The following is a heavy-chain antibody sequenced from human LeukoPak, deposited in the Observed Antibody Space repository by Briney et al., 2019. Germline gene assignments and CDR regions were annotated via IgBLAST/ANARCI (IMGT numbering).Heavy chain of an antibody. CDR2: ISYDGSNK. CDR1: GFTFSSYG. Sequence: GRSLRLSCAAPGFTFSSYGMHWVRQAPGKGLEWVAVISYDGSNKYYADSVKGRFTISRDNSKNTLYLQMNSLRAEDTAVYYCATGEVMGYWGQGTLVTVSS. V-gene: IGHV3-30*03. CDR3: ATGEVMGY. J-gene: IGHJ4*02. D-gene: IGHD3-10*01.